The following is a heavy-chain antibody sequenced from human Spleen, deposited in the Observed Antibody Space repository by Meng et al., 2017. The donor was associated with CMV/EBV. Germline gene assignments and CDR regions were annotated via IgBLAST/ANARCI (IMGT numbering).Heavy chain of an antibody. CDR1: GGSFSGYY. CDR2: IYTSGST. V-gene: IGHV4-59*10. D-gene: IGHD6-19*01. Sequence: QVQLQQGGAGLLKPSETLSLTFAVYGGSFSGYYWSWIRQPPGKGLEWIGRIYTSGSTNYNPSLKSRVTMSVDTSKNQFSLKLSSVTAADTAVYYCAREGGAVAGPEDYWGQGTLVTVSS. J-gene: IGHJ4*02. CDR3: AREGGAVAGPEDY.